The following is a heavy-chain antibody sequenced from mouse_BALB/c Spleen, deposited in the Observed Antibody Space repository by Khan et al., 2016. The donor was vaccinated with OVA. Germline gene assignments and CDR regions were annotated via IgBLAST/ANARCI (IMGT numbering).Heavy chain of an antibody. CDR2: INTSTGEP. CDR1: GYIFTNYG. D-gene: IGHD1-1*01. V-gene: IGHV9-3-1*01. CDR3: ARTLYGSCYYYAMDY. Sequence: QIQLVQSGPELKQPGETVKISCKASGYIFTNYGMTWVKQAPGKGLKWMGWINTSTGEPTYADDFKGRFAFSLETSANTAYLQINNLKNEDTATYFCARTLYGSCYYYAMDYWGQGTSVTVSS. J-gene: IGHJ4*01.